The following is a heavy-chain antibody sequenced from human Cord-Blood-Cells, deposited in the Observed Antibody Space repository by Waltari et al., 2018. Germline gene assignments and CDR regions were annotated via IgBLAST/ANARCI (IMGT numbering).Heavy chain of an antibody. V-gene: IGHV1-46*01. D-gene: IGHD3-16*01. CDR3: ARDGYWGEGYGMDV. Sequence: QVPLVQSGAEVKKPGASVKVSCQALAYTFPSHDKHWVRQGPGQGLEWMGIINPSGGSTSYAQKFQGRVTMTRDTSTSTVYMELSSLRSEDTAVYYCARDGYWGEGYGMDVWGQGTTVTVSS. CDR2: INPSGGST. CDR1: AYTFPSHD. J-gene: IGHJ6*02.